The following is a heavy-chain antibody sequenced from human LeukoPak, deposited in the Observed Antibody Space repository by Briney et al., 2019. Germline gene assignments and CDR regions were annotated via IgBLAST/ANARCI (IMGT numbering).Heavy chain of an antibody. D-gene: IGHD3-3*01. Sequence: SCKASGGTFSSYAMHWVRQAPGKGLEWVAVISYDGSNKYYADSVKGRFTISRDNSRNTLYLQMNSLRVEDTAVYYCAKQYYNFWSGWVNWGQGTLVTVSS. CDR1: GGTFSSYA. J-gene: IGHJ4*02. CDR3: AKQYYNFWSGWVN. CDR2: ISYDGSNK. V-gene: IGHV3-30-3*02.